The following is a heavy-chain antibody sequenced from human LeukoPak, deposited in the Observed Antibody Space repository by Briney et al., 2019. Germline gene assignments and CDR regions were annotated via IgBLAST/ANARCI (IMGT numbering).Heavy chain of an antibody. J-gene: IGHJ4*02. CDR2: IRSKAYGGTT. CDR1: GFTFGDYV. Sequence: GGSLRLSCTASGFTFGDYVMSWVRQAPGKGLEWVGFIRSKAYGGTTKNAASVKGRFTISRDDSKSIAYLQMNSLKTEDTAVYYCTRVGQWQLWKGGYFDYWGQGTLVTVSS. CDR3: TRVGQWQLWKGGYFDY. V-gene: IGHV3-49*04. D-gene: IGHD6-19*01.